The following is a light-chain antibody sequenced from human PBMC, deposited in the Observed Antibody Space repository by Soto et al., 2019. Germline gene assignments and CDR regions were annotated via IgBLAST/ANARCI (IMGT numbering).Light chain of an antibody. CDR1: SSDVGGHDF. V-gene: IGLV2-14*03. CDR3: CSYAGSYTLA. J-gene: IGLJ2*01. CDR2: DVI. Sequence: QSALTQPASVSGSPGQSITISCTGTSSDVGGHDFVSWYQQHPGKAPKLMIYDVINRPSGVPNRFSGSKSGNTASLTISGLQAEDEADYYCCSYAGSYTLAFGGGTKVTVL.